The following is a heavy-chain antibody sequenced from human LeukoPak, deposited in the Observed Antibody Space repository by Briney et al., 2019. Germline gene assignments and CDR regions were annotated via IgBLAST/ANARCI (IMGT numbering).Heavy chain of an antibody. CDR1: GFTFDDYA. CDR3: AKGYCSSTSCPPFDY. V-gene: IGHV3-9*03. Sequence: GRSLRLSCAASGFTFDDYAMHWVRQAPGKGLEWVSGISWNSGSIGYADSVKGRFTISRDNAKNSLYLQMNSLRAEDMALYYCAKGYCSSTSCPPFDYWGQGTLVTVSS. J-gene: IGHJ4*02. CDR2: ISWNSGSI. D-gene: IGHD2-2*01.